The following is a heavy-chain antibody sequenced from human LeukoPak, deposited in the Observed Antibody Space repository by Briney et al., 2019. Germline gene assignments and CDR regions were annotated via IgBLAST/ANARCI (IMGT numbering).Heavy chain of an antibody. V-gene: IGHV1-18*01. CDR3: ALHQSLESGLCDY. CDR2: ISVSDGNT. Sequence: ASVKVSCKASGYTFTSHGIIWVRQAPGQGLEWMGWISVSDGNTNYAQNFQGRVTMTTDTSTTTAYMELRGLRSGDTAVHYCALHQSLESGLCDYWGHGTPVTVSS. J-gene: IGHJ4*03. D-gene: IGHD3/OR15-3a*01. CDR1: GYTFTSHG.